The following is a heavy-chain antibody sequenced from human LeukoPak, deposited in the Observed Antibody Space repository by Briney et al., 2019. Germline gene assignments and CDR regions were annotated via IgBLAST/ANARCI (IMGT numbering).Heavy chain of an antibody. V-gene: IGHV4-39*07. CDR2: IYYSGST. Sequence: SETLSLTCTVSGGSISSSTFYWGWIRQPPGKGLEWIGTIYYSGSTNYNPSLKSRVTISVDTSKNQFSLKLSSVTAADTAVYYCARARSVSRRYYFDYWGQGTLVTVSS. J-gene: IGHJ4*02. CDR3: ARARSVSRRYYFDY. CDR1: GGSISSSTFY. D-gene: IGHD6-25*01.